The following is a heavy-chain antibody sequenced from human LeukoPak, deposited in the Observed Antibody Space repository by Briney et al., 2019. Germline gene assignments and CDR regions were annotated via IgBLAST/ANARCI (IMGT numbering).Heavy chain of an antibody. CDR3: AGSLYGDYSAFDI. V-gene: IGHV1-18*01. J-gene: IGHJ3*02. D-gene: IGHD4-17*01. CDR2: ISAYNGNT. Sequence: AASVKVSCKASGYTFTSYGISWVRQALGQGLEWMGWISAYNGNTNYAQKFQGRVTMTTDTSTSTAYMELRSLRSDDTAVYYCAGSLYGDYSAFDIWGQGTMVTVSS. CDR1: GYTFTSYG.